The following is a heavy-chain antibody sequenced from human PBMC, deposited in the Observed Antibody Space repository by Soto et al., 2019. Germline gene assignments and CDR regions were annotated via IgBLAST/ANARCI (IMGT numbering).Heavy chain of an antibody. CDR1: GGTFSSYA. J-gene: IGHJ5*02. D-gene: IGHD3-22*01. Sequence: SVKVSCKASGGTFSSYAISWVRQAPGQGLEWMGGIIPIFGTANYAQKFQGRVTITADESTSTAYMELSSLRSEDTAVYYCARGTFDSSGNYLAGWFDPWGQGTLVTVSS. CDR3: ARGTFDSSGNYLAGWFDP. CDR2: IIPIFGTA. V-gene: IGHV1-69*13.